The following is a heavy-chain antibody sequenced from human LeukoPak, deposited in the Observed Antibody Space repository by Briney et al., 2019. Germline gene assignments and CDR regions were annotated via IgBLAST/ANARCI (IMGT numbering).Heavy chain of an antibody. CDR1: GYTFTSYA. CDR2: VSAANNP. J-gene: IGHJ4*02. CDR3: AMSVEMPPIPSFDY. Sequence: SVKVSCKASGYTFTSYAMHWVRQAPGQGLELLGWVSAANNPEYSQKFQGRVVITRDASATTSYLELNSLRSEDTAVYYCAMSVEMPPIPSFDYWGQGTLVTVSS. D-gene: IGHD5-24*01. V-gene: IGHV1-3*01.